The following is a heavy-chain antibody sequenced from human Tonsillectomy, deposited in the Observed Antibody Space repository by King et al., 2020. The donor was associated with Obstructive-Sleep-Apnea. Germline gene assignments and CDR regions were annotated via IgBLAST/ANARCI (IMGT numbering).Heavy chain of an antibody. CDR3: ARGYHYDSSGFYSPFDY. V-gene: IGHV4-59*01. J-gene: IGHJ4*02. Sequence: QLQESGPGLVKPSETLSLTCTVSGSSISSYYWSWIRQPPGKALEWIGYIYDSANTASNPSLKSRVTILADTPKNQFSLKLSSVTAADTAVYYRARGYHYDSSGFYSPFDYWGQGTLVTVSS. CDR1: GSSISSYY. CDR2: IYDSANT. D-gene: IGHD3-22*01.